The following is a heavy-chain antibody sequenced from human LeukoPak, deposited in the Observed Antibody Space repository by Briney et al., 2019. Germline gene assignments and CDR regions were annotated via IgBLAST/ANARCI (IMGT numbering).Heavy chain of an antibody. CDR1: GDSISSYY. CDR2: IYYSGST. Sequence: PSETLSLTCTVSGDSISSYYWSWIRQPPGKGLEWIGYIYYSGSTNYNPSLKSRVTISVDTSKNQFSLKLSSVTAADTAVYYCARVARGGWPNYYFDYWGQGTLVTVSS. D-gene: IGHD6-19*01. J-gene: IGHJ4*02. V-gene: IGHV4-59*01. CDR3: ARVARGGWPNYYFDY.